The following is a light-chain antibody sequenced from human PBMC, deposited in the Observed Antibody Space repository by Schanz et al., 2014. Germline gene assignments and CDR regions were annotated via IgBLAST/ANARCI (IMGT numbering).Light chain of an antibody. J-gene: IGKJ3*01. Sequence: EIVLTQSPATLSLSPGERATLSCRASQSVRSSYLAWYQQKPGQAPRLLIYDASDRATGIPDRFSGSGSGTDFTLTISGLEPEDSAVYYCQQRSDWPPIFTFGPGTTVHLK. CDR1: QSVRSSY. CDR2: DAS. CDR3: QQRSDWPPIFT. V-gene: IGKV3D-20*02.